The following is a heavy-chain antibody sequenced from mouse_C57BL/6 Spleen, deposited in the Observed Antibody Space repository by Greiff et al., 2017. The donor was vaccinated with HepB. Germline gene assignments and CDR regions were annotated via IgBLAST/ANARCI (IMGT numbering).Heavy chain of an antibody. CDR3: TRSRYSPFAY. V-gene: IGHV1-15*01. D-gene: IGHD2-12*01. CDR2: IVPETGGT. CDR1: GYTFTDYE. J-gene: IGHJ3*01. Sequence: VKLQESGAELVRPGASVTLSCKASGYTFTDYEMPWVKQPPVHGLEWIGAIVPETGGTAYNQKFKGKAILTADKSSSTAYMELRSLTSEDSAVYYCTRSRYSPFAYWGQGTLVTVSA.